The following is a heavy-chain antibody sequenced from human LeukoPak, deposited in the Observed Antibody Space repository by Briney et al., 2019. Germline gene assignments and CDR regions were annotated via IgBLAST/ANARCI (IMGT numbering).Heavy chain of an antibody. Sequence: GGSLRLSCAVSGFTFSSYSMNWVRQAPGKGLEWVSSITSSSSDIYYADSVKGRFTISTDNAKNSLYLLMNSLRAEDTAVYYRARDLTVTSPCWFDRWGQGTLVTVSS. J-gene: IGHJ5*02. CDR2: ITSSSSDI. CDR3: ARDLTVTSPCWFDR. CDR1: GFTFSSYS. V-gene: IGHV3-21*01. D-gene: IGHD4-11*01.